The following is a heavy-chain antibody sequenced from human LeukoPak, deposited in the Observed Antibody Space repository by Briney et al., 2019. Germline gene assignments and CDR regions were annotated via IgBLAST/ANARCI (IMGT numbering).Heavy chain of an antibody. J-gene: IGHJ3*02. CDR3: ARAGYCSSTSCYADAFDI. D-gene: IGHD2-2*01. Sequence: SQTLSLTCTVSGGSISSGGYYWSWIRQHPGKGLEWIGYIYYSGSTYYNPSLKSRVTISVDTSKNQFSLKLSSVTAADTAVYYCARAGYCSSTSCYADAFDIWGQGTMVTVSS. V-gene: IGHV4-31*03. CDR1: GGSISSGGYY. CDR2: IYYSGST.